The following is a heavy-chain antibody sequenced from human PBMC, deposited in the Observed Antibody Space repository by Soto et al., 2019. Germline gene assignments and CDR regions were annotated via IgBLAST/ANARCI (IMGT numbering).Heavy chain of an antibody. V-gene: IGHV1-18*01. D-gene: IGHD3-22*01. J-gene: IGHJ4*02. CDR2: ISAYNGNT. CDR3: ARDVPFYYDSSGYPYYFDY. Sequence: ASVKVSCKASGYTFTRYGISWVRQAPGQGLEWMGWISAYNGNTNYAQKLQGRVTMTTDTSTSTAYMELRSLRSDGTAVYYCARDVPFYYDSSGYPYYFDYWGQGTLVTVSS. CDR1: GYTFTRYG.